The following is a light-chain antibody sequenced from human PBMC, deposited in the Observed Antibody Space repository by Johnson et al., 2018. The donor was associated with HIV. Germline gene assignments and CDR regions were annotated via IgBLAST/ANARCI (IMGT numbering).Light chain of an antibody. Sequence: QSLLTQPPSVSAAPGQKVNISCSGSSSNIGNNYVSWYQQLPGTAPKLLIYDNNKRPSGIPDRFSGSKSGTSATLGITGLQTGDAADYYCGTWDSSLTVYVFGTGTKVTVL. CDR3: GTWDSSLTVYV. CDR2: DNN. CDR1: SSNIGNNY. J-gene: IGLJ1*01. V-gene: IGLV1-51*01.